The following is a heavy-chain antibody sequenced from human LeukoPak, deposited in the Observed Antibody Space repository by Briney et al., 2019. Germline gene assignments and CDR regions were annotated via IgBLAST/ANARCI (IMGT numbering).Heavy chain of an antibody. CDR3: ARQKWEQQGRDYYFNGLDV. V-gene: IGHV4-34*01. Sequence: SETLSLTCAVYGGSFSGYYWSWIRQPPGKGLEWIGEINHSGSTNYNPSFTSRVTMSVDRSRNQFSLKLTSVTAADTAVYYCARQKWEQQGRDYYFNGLDVWGPGTTVIVSS. D-gene: IGHD1/OR15-1a*01. J-gene: IGHJ6*02. CDR1: GGSFSGYY. CDR2: INHSGST.